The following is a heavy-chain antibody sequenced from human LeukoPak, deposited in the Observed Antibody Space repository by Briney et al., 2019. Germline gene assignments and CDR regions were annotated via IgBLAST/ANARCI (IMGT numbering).Heavy chain of an antibody. CDR3: ARDSPYYYDSSGYYGVWSLEKPAFWFDP. CDR2: INHSGST. CDR1: GGSFSGYY. Sequence: PSETLSLTCAVYGGSFSGYYWSWIRQPPGKGLEWSGEINHSGSTNYNPSLKSRVTISVDTSKNQFSLKLSSVTAADTAVYYCARDSPYYYDSSGYYGVWSLEKPAFWFDPWGQGTLVTVSS. V-gene: IGHV4-34*01. D-gene: IGHD3-22*01. J-gene: IGHJ5*02.